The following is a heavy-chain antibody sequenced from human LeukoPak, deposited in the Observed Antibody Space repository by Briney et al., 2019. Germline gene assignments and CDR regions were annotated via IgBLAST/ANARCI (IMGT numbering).Heavy chain of an antibody. D-gene: IGHD3-22*01. Sequence: ASVKVSCKASGYTFTGYYMHWVRQAPGQGLEWMGWINPNSGGTNYAQKFEGRVTMTRDTSISTAYMELSRLRSDDTAVYYCARIFYFDSSGYYHYWGQGTLVTVSS. J-gene: IGHJ4*02. CDR2: INPNSGGT. CDR1: GYTFTGYY. V-gene: IGHV1-2*02. CDR3: ARIFYFDSSGYYHY.